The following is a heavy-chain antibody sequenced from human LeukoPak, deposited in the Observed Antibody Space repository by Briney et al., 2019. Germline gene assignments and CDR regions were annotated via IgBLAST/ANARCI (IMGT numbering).Heavy chain of an antibody. CDR2: ISSSSNYI. J-gene: IGHJ4*02. V-gene: IGHV3-21*01. CDR1: RFTFSSYT. D-gene: IGHD2-21*01. CDR3: ARGGGYCGGDCYGIDY. Sequence: GGSLSLSCAASRFTFSSYTMIWVRQAPGKGLEWVSSISSSSNYIYYADSVKGRFTISRDNAKNSLYLQMNTLRAEDTAVYYCARGGGYCGGDCYGIDYWGQGTLVTVSS.